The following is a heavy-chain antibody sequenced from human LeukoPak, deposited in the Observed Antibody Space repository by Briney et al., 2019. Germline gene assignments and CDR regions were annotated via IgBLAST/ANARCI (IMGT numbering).Heavy chain of an antibody. D-gene: IGHD2-2*01. CDR1: GFTFSSYG. V-gene: IGHV3-33*01. CDR3: AREGPEGYCSSTSCYSFDY. CDR2: IWYDGSSK. J-gene: IGHJ4*02. Sequence: PGGSLRLSCAASGFTFSSYGMHWVRQAPGKGLEWVAVIWYDGSSKYYAYSVKGRFTISRDNSKNTLYLQMNSLRAEDTAVYYCAREGPEGYCSSTSCYSFDYWGEGTLVTVS.